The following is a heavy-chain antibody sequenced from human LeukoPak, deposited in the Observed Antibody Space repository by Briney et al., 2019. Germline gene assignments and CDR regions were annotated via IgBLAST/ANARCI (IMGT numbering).Heavy chain of an antibody. Sequence: GGSLRLSCAASGFTVSSNYMSWVRQAPGKGLEWVSVIYSGGSTYYADSVKGRFTISRDNSKNTLYLQMNSLRAEDTAVYYWARCSTVRSYYFDYWGQGTLVTVSS. CDR1: GFTVSSNY. V-gene: IGHV3-53*01. J-gene: IGHJ4*02. CDR3: ARCSTVRSYYFDY. D-gene: IGHD1-26*01. CDR2: IYSGGST.